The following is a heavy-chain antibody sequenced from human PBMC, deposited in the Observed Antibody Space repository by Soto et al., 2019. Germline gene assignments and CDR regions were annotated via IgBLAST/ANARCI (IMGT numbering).Heavy chain of an antibody. D-gene: IGHD6-13*01. J-gene: IGHJ3*02. CDR3: ARARFQSSYSSSWYSRGDAFDI. CDR2: INHSGST. V-gene: IGHV4-34*01. Sequence: QVQLQQWGAGLLKPSETLSLTCAVYGGSFSGYYWSWIRQPPGKGLEWIGEINHSGSTNYNPSLKSLVTISVATSKNQFSLRLSSVTAADTAVYYCARARFQSSYSSSWYSRGDAFDIWGQGTMVTVSS. CDR1: GGSFSGYY.